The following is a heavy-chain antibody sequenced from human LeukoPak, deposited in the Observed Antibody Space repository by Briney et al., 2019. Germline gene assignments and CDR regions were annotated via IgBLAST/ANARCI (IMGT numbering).Heavy chain of an antibody. J-gene: IGHJ3*01. D-gene: IGHD3/OR15-3a*01. CDR1: GGPFSNYA. CDR2: IIPSLRHS. V-gene: IGHV1-69*11. Sequence: SVKVSCESSGGPFSNYAINWVRQAPGPGLEWMGRIIPSLRHSNYAQIRVTITADESTATAYMELGGLTYADTAVYYCASRTDRVDDVFDGGGQGTMVTVSS. CDR3: ASRTDRVDDVFDG.